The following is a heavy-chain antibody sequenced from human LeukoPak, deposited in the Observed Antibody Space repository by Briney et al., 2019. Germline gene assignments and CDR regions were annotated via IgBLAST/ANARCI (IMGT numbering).Heavy chain of an antibody. Sequence: SETLSLTCDVYGGSFSGYYWSWIRQPPGKGLERMGEINHRGSTNYNPSLKSPVTISIDTSKNQFSLRLNSVTAADTAVYYCARGNLWDYRRYYYYMDVWGKGTTVTVSS. V-gene: IGHV4-34*01. CDR2: INHRGST. CDR3: ARGNLWDYRRYYYYMDV. D-gene: IGHD4-11*01. J-gene: IGHJ6*03. CDR1: GGSFSGYY.